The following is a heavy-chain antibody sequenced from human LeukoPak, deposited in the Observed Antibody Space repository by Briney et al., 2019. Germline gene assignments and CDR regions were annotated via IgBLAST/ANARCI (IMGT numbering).Heavy chain of an antibody. J-gene: IGHJ4*02. CDR1: GFTFNDYY. Sequence: GGSLRLSCAASGFTFNDYYMSWIRQAPGKGLEWISYIGSSGGSINYADSVKGRFTISRDNAKNSLSLQMNSLRTEDTAVYYCVRGRTSGSSWPFDYWGQGTLVTVSS. D-gene: IGHD6-13*01. CDR3: VRGRTSGSSWPFDY. CDR2: IGSSGGSI. V-gene: IGHV3-11*04.